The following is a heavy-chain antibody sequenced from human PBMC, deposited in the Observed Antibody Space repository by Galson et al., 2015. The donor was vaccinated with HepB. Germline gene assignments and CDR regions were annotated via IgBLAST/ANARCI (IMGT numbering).Heavy chain of an antibody. D-gene: IGHD6-13*01. Sequence: SLRLSCAASGFTFSNAWMSWVRQAPGKGLEWVGRIKSKTDGGTTDYAAPVKGRFTISRDDSKNTLYLQMNSLKTEDTAVYYCTTATGLALYSSSWHSVDYWGQGTLVTVSS. J-gene: IGHJ4*02. V-gene: IGHV3-15*01. CDR1: GFTFSNAW. CDR2: IKSKTDGGTT. CDR3: TTATGLALYSSSWHSVDY.